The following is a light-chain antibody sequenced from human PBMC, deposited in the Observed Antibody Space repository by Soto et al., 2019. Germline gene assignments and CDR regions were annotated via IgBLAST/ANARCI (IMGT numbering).Light chain of an antibody. CDR1: SSDVGSYNL. J-gene: IGLJ1*01. CDR2: EVS. V-gene: IGLV2-23*02. CDR3: CSYAGSSTYV. Sequence: ALTQPASVSGSPGQSITISCTGTSSDVGSYNLVSWYQQHPGKAPKLMIYEVSKRPSGVSNRFSGSKSGNTASLTISGLQAEDEADYYCCSYAGSSTYVFGTGDQGHRP.